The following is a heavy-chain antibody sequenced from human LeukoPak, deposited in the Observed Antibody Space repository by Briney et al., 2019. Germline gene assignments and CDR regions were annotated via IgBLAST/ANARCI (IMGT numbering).Heavy chain of an antibody. Sequence: GGSLRLSCAASGFTFSSYAMIWARQAPGKGLEWVSLISDSGTSTYYPDSVKGWFTISRDNSKNTVYLQMNSLRAEDTAVYYCAKGVSGYGSGRPFDYWGQGTLVTVSS. CDR1: GFTFSSYA. D-gene: IGHD3-10*01. CDR3: AKGVSGYGSGRPFDY. J-gene: IGHJ4*02. CDR2: ISDSGTST. V-gene: IGHV3-23*01.